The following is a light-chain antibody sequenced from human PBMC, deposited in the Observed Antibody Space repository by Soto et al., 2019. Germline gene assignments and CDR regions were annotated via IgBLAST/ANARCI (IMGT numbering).Light chain of an antibody. CDR2: ETS. CDR1: QSVDTX. V-gene: IGKV3-11*01. J-gene: IGKJ2*01. CDR3: XVXXDWPPFKYT. Sequence: EIVLTQSPAXLSLSAGERVTLSCRSSQSVDTXVAWYQQQVGRTPRLLIYETSSRATGVPARFSGSGSGTDFTLTISRLEPEDXXIYFXXVXXDWPPFKYTFGQGTKLEVK.